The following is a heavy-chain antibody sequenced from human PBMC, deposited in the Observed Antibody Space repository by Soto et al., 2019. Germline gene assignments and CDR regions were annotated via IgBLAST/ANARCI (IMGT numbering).Heavy chain of an antibody. CDR1: GFSFSGSA. CDR2: IRSKTNSYAT. CDR3: RSPANGYGGPFDY. Sequence: GGSLRLSCAASGFSFSGSAMHWVRQASGRGLEWVGRIRSKTNSYATGYTESVKGRFTISRDDSKNMAYLQMNSLKTEDTAVYYSRSPANGYGGPFDYWGQATLTTVSS. V-gene: IGHV3-73*01. D-gene: IGHD4-17*01. J-gene: IGHJ4*02.